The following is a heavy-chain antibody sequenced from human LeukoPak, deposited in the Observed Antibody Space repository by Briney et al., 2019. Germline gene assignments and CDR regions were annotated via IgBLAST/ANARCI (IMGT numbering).Heavy chain of an antibody. CDR3: ARDDPHYDSSGYYGVFDY. CDR2: IYTSGST. V-gene: IGHV4-4*07. J-gene: IGHJ4*02. D-gene: IGHD3-22*01. Sequence: SETLSLTCTVSGGSISSYYWSWIRQPAGKGLEWIGRIYTSGSTNYNPSLKSRVTMSVDTSKNQFSLKLSSVTAADTAVYYCARDDPHYDSSGYYGVFDYWGRGTLVTVSS. CDR1: GGSISSYY.